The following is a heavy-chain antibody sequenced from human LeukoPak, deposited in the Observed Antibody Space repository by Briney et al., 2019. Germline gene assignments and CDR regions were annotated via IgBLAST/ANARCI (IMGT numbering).Heavy chain of an antibody. J-gene: IGHJ4*02. Sequence: PGGSLRLSCAASGFTFSSYWMSWVRQAPGKGLEWVANIKQDGSEKYYVDSVKGRFTISRDNAKNSLYLQMNSLRAEDTAVYYCAKGFSSWSLRFDYWGQGTLVTVSS. D-gene: IGHD6-13*01. CDR2: IKQDGSEK. CDR1: GFTFSSYW. CDR3: AKGFSSWSLRFDY. V-gene: IGHV3-7*01.